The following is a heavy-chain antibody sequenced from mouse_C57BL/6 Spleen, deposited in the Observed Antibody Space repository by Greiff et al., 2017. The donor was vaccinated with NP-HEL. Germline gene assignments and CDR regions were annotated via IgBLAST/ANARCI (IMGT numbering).Heavy chain of an antibody. CDR2: ISYDGSN. D-gene: IGHD1-1*01. CDR1: GYSITSGYY. Sequence: VQLKESGPGLVKPSQSLSLTCSVTGYSITSGYYWNWIRQFPGNKLEWMGYISYDGSNNYNPSLKNRISITRDTSKNQFFLKLNSVTTEDTATYYCARERGYYGSSFAYWGQGTLVTVSA. V-gene: IGHV3-6*01. CDR3: ARERGYYGSSFAY. J-gene: IGHJ3*01.